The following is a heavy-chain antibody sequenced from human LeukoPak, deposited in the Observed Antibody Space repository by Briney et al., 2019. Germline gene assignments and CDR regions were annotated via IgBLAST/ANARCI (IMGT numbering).Heavy chain of an antibody. CDR2: IYYSGST. CDR3: ASFSVVPAYFDY. CDR1: GGSISSYY. J-gene: IGHJ4*02. D-gene: IGHD2-2*01. V-gene: IGHV4-59*08. Sequence: PSETLSLTCTVSGGSISSYYWSWIRQPPGKGLEWIGYIYYSGSTNYDPSLKSRVTISVDTSKNQFSLKLSSVTAADTAVYYCASFSVVPAYFDYWGQGTLVTVSS.